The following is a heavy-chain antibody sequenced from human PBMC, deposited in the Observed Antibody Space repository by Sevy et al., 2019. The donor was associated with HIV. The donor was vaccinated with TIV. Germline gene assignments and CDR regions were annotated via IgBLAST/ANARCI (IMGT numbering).Heavy chain of an antibody. CDR3: ARAPPVRSGDDSLNWFDP. V-gene: IGHV4-59*01. CDR1: GGSISAYH. J-gene: IGHJ5*02. D-gene: IGHD5-12*01. CDR2: IHYTGTT. Sequence: SETLSLTCTVSGGSISAYHWSWIRQPPGKGLEYIGYIHYTGTTNYNPSLKSRVTISVDTSKNQFSLKLCSVTAADTALYSCARAPPVRSGDDSLNWFDPWGQGTLVTVSS.